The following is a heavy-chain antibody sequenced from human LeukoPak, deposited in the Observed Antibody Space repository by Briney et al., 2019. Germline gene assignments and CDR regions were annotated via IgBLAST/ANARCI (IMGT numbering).Heavy chain of an antibody. J-gene: IGHJ3*02. D-gene: IGHD4-23*01. CDR2: ISSNGGST. Sequence: GGSLRLSCAASGFTFSSYAMHWVRQAPGKGLEYVSAISSNGGSTYYANSVKGRFTISRDNSKNTLYLQMGSLRAEDMAVYYCARGSRMTTVVTPGAFDIWGQGTMVTVSS. V-gene: IGHV3-64*01. CDR1: GFTFSSYA. CDR3: ARGSRMTTVVTPGAFDI.